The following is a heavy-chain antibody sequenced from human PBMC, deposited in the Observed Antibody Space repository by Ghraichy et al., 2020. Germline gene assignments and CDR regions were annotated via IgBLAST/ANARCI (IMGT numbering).Heavy chain of an antibody. CDR3: ARRRGLRWSHTNWFDP. D-gene: IGHD4-23*01. CDR1: GYTFTSYD. J-gene: IGHJ5*02. Sequence: ASVKVSCKASGYTFTSYDINWVRQATGQGLEWMGWMNPNSGNTGYAQKFQGRVTMTRNTSISTAYMELSSLRSEDTAVYYCARRRGLRWSHTNWFDPWGQGTLVTVSS. V-gene: IGHV1-8*02. CDR2: MNPNSGNT.